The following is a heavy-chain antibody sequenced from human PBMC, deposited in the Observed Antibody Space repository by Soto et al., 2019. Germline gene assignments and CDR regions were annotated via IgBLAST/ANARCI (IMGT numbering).Heavy chain of an antibody. V-gene: IGHV3-53*01. CDR3: ARDFPDSSGWYEGAFDI. CDR1: GFTVSSNY. CDR2: IYSGGST. J-gene: IGHJ3*02. D-gene: IGHD6-19*01. Sequence: EVQLVESGGGLIQPGGSLRLSCAASGFTVSSNYMSWVRQAPGKGLEWVSVIYSGGSTYYADSVKGRFTISRDNSKNTLYLQMNSLRAEDTAVYYCARDFPDSSGWYEGAFDIWGQGTMVTVSS.